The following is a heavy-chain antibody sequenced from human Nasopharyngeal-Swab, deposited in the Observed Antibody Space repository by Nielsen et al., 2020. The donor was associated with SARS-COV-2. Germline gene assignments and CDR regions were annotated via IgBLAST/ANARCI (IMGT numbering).Heavy chain of an antibody. J-gene: IGHJ3*02. V-gene: IGHV4-59*01. Sequence: WIRRPPGKGLEWIGYIYYRGSNNYNPSLKSQVTISVDTSKNQFSLKLSSVTAADTAVYYCARDQRSGWFDAFDIWGQGTMVTVSS. D-gene: IGHD6-19*01. CDR3: ARDQRSGWFDAFDI. CDR2: IYYRGSN.